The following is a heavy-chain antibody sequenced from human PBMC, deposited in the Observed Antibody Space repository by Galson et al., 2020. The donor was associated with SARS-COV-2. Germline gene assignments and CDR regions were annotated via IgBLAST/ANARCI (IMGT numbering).Heavy chain of an antibody. J-gene: IGHJ6*02. CDR1: QFTFSRYA. CDR2: ISGSGLTS. D-gene: IGHD1-26*01. CDR3: ARDRMVGVTTFQNYDYYAMDV. Sequence: GGSLRLSCAASQFTFSRYAMSWVRQAPGKGLDWVSTISGSGLTSYYADSVKGRFTISRDNSKNTLYLQMNSLRAEDTAVYYCARDRMVGVTTFQNYDYYAMDVWGQGTTVTVSS. V-gene: IGHV3-23*01.